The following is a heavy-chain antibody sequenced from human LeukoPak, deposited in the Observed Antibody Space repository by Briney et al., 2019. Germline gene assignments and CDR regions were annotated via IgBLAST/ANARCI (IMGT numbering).Heavy chain of an antibody. D-gene: IGHD2-21*02. J-gene: IGHJ6*02. Sequence: GGALRLSCAASRFTFRTYSMNWVRQAPGKGLEWVSSISSSSSYIYYADSVKGRFTISRDNAKNSLFLQMNSLRAEDTAIYYCARDGAYCGGDYYSPNMDVWGQGTTVTVSS. V-gene: IGHV3-21*01. CDR1: RFTFRTYS. CDR2: ISSSSSYI. CDR3: ARDGAYCGGDYYSPNMDV.